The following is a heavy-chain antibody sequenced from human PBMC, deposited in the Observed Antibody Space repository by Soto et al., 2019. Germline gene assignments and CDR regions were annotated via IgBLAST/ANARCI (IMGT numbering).Heavy chain of an antibody. Sequence: ASVKVSCTASGYSFTSYAMHWVRQAPGQRLEWMGWINAGNGNTKYSQKFQGRVTITRDTSASTAYMELSSLRSEDTAVYYCARDCSGGSCYSAAAKYYYYGMDVWGQGTTVTVSS. CDR1: GYSFTSYA. J-gene: IGHJ6*02. D-gene: IGHD2-15*01. CDR2: INAGNGNT. V-gene: IGHV1-3*01. CDR3: ARDCSGGSCYSAAAKYYYYGMDV.